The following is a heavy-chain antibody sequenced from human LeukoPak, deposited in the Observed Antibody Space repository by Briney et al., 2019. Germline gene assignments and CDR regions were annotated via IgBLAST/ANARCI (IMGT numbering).Heavy chain of an antibody. CDR1: GGSISSGDYY. CDR3: ARDLYDFWSGSNLSWFDP. V-gene: IGHV4-30-4*08. D-gene: IGHD3-3*01. J-gene: IGHJ5*02. Sequence: SETLSLTCTVSGGSISSGDYYWSWIRQPPGKGLEWIGYVYYSGSTYYNPSLKSRVTISVDTSKNQFSLKLSSVTAADTAVYYCARDLYDFWSGSNLSWFDPWGQGTLVTVSS. CDR2: VYYSGST.